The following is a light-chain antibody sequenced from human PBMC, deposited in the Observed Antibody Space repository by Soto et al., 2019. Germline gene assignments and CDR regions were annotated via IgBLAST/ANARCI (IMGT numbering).Light chain of an antibody. CDR3: QQYNEYPYS. CDR2: KAS. CDR1: QNVSTW. V-gene: IGKV1-5*03. Sequence: DSLMSQSPYTVSASIGDRVTITCRASQNVSTWLAWYQQRPGKAPNLLIYKASTLQRGVPSRFTGIGSGIEFTLTISSLQPDDSASYYCQQYNEYPYSFGQGTKLEIK. J-gene: IGKJ2*03.